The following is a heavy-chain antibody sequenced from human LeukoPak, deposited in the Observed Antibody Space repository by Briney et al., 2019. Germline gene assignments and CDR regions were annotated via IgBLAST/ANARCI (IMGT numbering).Heavy chain of an antibody. V-gene: IGHV1-2*02. J-gene: IGHJ4*02. CDR1: GYTFTNYY. Sequence: ASVKVSCKASGYTFTNYYIHYVRQAPGQGLEWMGWINPNSGGTNYAQKFQGRVTMTRDTSISTAYMELSRLRSDDTAVYYCASLAAYCGGDCYFDYWGQGTLVTVSS. CDR2: INPNSGGT. D-gene: IGHD2-21*02. CDR3: ASLAAYCGGDCYFDY.